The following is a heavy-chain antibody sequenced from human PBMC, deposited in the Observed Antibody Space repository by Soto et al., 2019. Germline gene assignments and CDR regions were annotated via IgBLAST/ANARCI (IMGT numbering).Heavy chain of an antibody. V-gene: IGHV3-11*01. D-gene: IGHD6-6*01. CDR1: GFNFSDYY. CDR3: ARQAARNYFDF. CDR2: IDSRGRTI. J-gene: IGHJ4*02. Sequence: GGSLRLSCAASGFNFSDYYMSWIRQAPGKGLEWVSYIDSRGRTISNADSVKGRFTISRDKAKNSLYLQMNSLRAEDTAVYYCARQAARNYFDFWGQGTPVTVSS.